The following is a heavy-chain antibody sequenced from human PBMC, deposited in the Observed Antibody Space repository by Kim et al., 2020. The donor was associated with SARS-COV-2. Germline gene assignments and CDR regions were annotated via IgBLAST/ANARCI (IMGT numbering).Heavy chain of an antibody. J-gene: IGHJ6*02. CDR1: GGSISSYY. CDR2: IYYSGST. V-gene: IGHV4-59*01. CDR3: ARGPYYYDSSGYYYGYYGMDV. D-gene: IGHD3-22*01. Sequence: SETLSLTCTVSGGSISSYYWSWIRQPPGKGLEWIGYIYYSGSTNYNPSLKSRVTISVDTSKNQFSLKLSSVTAADTAVYYCARGPYYYDSSGYYYGYYGMDVWGRGTTVTVSS.